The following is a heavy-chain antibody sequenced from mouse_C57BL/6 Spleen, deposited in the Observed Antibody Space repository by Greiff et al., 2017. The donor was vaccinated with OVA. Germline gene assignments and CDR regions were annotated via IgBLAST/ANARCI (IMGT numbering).Heavy chain of an antibody. CDR2: INPNNGGT. D-gene: IGHD1-1*01. CDR1: GYTFTDYN. J-gene: IGHJ2*01. Sequence: VQLKQSGPELVKPGASVKMSCKASGYTFTDYNMHWVKQSHGKSLEWIGYINPNNGGTSYNQKFKGKATLTVNKSSSTAYMELRSLTSEDSAVYYCARNYYGSRAPFDYWGQGTTLTVSS. V-gene: IGHV1-22*01. CDR3: ARNYYGSRAPFDY.